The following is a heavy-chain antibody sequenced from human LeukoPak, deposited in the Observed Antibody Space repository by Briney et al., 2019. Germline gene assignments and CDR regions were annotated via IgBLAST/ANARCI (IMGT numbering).Heavy chain of an antibody. CDR1: GYTFTGYY. CDR2: INPNSGGT. CDR3: ARDYYGSGSYYNTYYFDY. V-gene: IGHV1-2*02. Sequence: GASVKVSCKASGYTFTGYYMHWVRQAPGQGLEWMGWINPNSGGTNYAQKFQGRVTMTRDTSISTAYMELSRLRSDDTAVYYCARDYYGSGSYYNTYYFDYWGQGTLVTVSS. D-gene: IGHD3-10*01. J-gene: IGHJ4*02.